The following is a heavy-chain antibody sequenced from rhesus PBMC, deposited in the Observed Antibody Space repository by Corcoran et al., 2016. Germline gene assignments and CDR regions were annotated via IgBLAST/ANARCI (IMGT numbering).Heavy chain of an antibody. V-gene: IGHV4-122*02. D-gene: IGHD1-44*02. CDR2: ITYSGGT. CDR3: ARGGGSSYYFDY. CDR1: GYSISSGYY. J-gene: IGHJ4*01. Sequence: QVQLQESGPGLVKPSETLSLTCAVSGYSISSGYYWSWIRPPPGKGLEWIGYITYSGGTSYNPALNSRVTISRDPSKTQFSLKLSSVTAADTAVYYCARGGGSSYYFDYWGQGVLVTVSS.